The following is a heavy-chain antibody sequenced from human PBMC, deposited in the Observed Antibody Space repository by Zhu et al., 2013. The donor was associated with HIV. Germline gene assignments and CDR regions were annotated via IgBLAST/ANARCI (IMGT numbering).Heavy chain of an antibody. D-gene: IGHD3-22*01. CDR1: GGTFSSYA. CDR3: SERSIIVVITSYFDY. V-gene: IGHV1-69*01. CDR2: IIPMFGTA. J-gene: IGHJ4*02. Sequence: QVQLVQSGAEVKKPGPSVKVSCKASGGTFSSYAISWVRQAPGQGLEWMGGIIPMFGTANYAQKFQGRVTITADESTSTAYMQLSSLRSEDTAVYYCSERSIIVVITSYFDYWGQGTLVTVSS.